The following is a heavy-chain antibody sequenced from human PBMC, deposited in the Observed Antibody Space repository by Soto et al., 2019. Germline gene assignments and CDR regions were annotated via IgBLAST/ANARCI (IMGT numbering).Heavy chain of an antibody. V-gene: IGHV1-2*04. Sequence: GASVKVSCKASGYTFTGYYMHWVRQAPGQGLEWMGWINPNSGGTNYAQKFQGWVTMTRDTSISTAYMELSRLRSDDTAVYYCARSLPADCSSTSCYSSPPANRNWFDPWGQGTLVTVSS. CDR3: ARSLPADCSSTSCYSSPPANRNWFDP. J-gene: IGHJ5*02. CDR2: INPNSGGT. CDR1: GYTFTGYY. D-gene: IGHD2-2*01.